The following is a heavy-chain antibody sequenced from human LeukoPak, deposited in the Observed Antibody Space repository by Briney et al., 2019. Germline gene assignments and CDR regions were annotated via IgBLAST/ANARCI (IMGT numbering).Heavy chain of an antibody. CDR3: ARYVTGWSSAFDI. CDR2: IYSSGST. J-gene: IGHJ3*02. D-gene: IGHD6-19*01. CDR1: GSTVSSNY. Sequence: GGSLRLSCAASGSTVSSNYMSWVRQAPGKGLEWVSVIYSSGSTYHADSVKGRFTMSRDTSENTVFLQMYSLRAEDTAVYYCARYVTGWSSAFDIWGQGTMVTVSS. V-gene: IGHV3-66*01.